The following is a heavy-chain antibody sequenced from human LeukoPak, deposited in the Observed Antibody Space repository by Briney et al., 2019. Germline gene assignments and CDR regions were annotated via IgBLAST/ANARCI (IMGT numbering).Heavy chain of an antibody. D-gene: IGHD2-21*02. CDR3: AKKDCGGDCRLTDY. CDR2: ISGSGGST. V-gene: IGHV3-23*01. CDR1: GFTFSSYA. J-gene: IGHJ4*02. Sequence: AGSLRLSCAASGFTFSSYAMRWVRQAPGKGLEWVSAISGSGGSTYYADSVKGRFTISRDNSKNTLYLQMNSLRADDTAVYYCAKKDCGGDCRLTDYWGQGTLVTVSS.